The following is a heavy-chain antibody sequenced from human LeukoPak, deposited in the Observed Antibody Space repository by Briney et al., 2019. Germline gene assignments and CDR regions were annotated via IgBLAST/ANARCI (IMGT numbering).Heavy chain of an antibody. CDR1: GFTVSNNY. D-gene: IGHD6-13*01. Sequence: GGSLRLSCAVSGFTVSNNYMNWVRQAPGKGLEWVSVIYSDGTTDYADSVKGRFTISRDNSKNSLYLQMNSLRAEDTAVYYCARARAASRFDYWGQGTLVTVSS. V-gene: IGHV3-53*01. J-gene: IGHJ4*02. CDR3: ARARAASRFDY. CDR2: IYSDGTT.